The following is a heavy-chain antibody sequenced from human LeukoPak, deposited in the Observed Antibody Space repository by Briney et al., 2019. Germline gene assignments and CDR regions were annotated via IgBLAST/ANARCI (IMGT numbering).Heavy chain of an antibody. CDR2: ITRSGTTI. CDR3: ATGSGFIADCGGDCYYPLGYFDY. V-gene: IGHV3-48*03. CDR1: EINFSHYE. D-gene: IGHD2-21*02. J-gene: IGHJ4*02. Sequence: GGSLRLSCAASEINFSHYEMRWVRQAPGKGLEWLSYITRSGTTIYSADSVKGRFTISRDNAKNSLDLQMNSLRVEDTAVYFCATGSGFIADCGGDCYYPLGYFDYWGQGSLVTVSS.